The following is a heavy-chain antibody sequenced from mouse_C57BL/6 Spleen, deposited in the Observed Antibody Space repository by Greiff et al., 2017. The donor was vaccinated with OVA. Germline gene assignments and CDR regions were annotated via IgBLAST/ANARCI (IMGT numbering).Heavy chain of an antibody. CDR3: AREFTKVVATDYAMDY. D-gene: IGHD1-1*01. CDR1: GYSFTDYN. CDR2: INPNYGTN. V-gene: IGHV1-39*01. Sequence: VQLQQSGPELVKPGASVKISCKASGYSFTDYNMNWVNQSNGKSLEWIGVINPNYGTNSYNQQFKGKVTLTVDQSYSTDYMQLKSLTSEDYAVYECAREFTKVVATDYAMDYWGQGTSVTVSS. J-gene: IGHJ4*01.